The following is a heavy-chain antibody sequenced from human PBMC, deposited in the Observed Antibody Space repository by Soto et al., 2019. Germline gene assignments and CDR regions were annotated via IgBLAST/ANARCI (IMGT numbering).Heavy chain of an antibody. J-gene: IGHJ4*02. D-gene: IGHD3-16*01. V-gene: IGHV3-74*01. CDR2: ISGDGVHT. CDR3: ARLGFVGEGDF. CDR1: GFTFSRYW. Sequence: GGSLRLSCATSGFTFSRYWIHWVRQAPGEGLVWVSRISGDGVHTDYAESVKGRFTVSRDIAKSTGYLQMNNLRAEDTAIYYCARLGFVGEGDFWGQGILVTVSS.